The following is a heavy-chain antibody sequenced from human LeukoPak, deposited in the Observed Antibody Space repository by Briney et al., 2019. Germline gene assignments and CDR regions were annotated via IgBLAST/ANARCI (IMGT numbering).Heavy chain of an antibody. CDR3: AKYSHDSSGSYDY. J-gene: IGHJ4*02. Sequence: GGSLRLSCAASGFTFSSYAMSWVRQAPGKGLDWVSGISGSGGSTYYADSVKGRFTISRENSKNTLYLQMNSLRAEDTAVYYCAKYSHDSSGSYDYWGQGTLVTVSS. CDR1: GFTFSSYA. D-gene: IGHD3-22*01. V-gene: IGHV3-23*01. CDR2: ISGSGGST.